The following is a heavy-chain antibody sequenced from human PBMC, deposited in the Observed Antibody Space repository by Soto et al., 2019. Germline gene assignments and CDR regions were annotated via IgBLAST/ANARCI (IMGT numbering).Heavy chain of an antibody. CDR3: AHRHRDGYDYDGNYYYYYGMDV. CDR1: GFSLSTSGVG. CDR2: IYWDDDK. J-gene: IGHJ6*02. Sequence: QITLKESGPTLVKPTQTLTLTCTFSGFSLSTSGVGVGWIRQPPGKALEWLALIYWDDDKRYSPSLKSRLTITKDTSKNQVVLTMTNMDPVDTATYYCAHRHRDGYDYDGNYYYYYGMDVWGQGTTVTVSS. V-gene: IGHV2-5*02. D-gene: IGHD5-12*01.